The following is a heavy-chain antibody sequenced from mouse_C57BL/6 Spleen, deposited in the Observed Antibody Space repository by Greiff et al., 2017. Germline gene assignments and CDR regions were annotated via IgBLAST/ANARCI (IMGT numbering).Heavy chain of an antibody. CDR2: INPNNGGT. Sequence: EVQLQQSGPELVKPGASVKISCKASGYTFTDYYMNWVKQSNGKSLEWIGDINPNNGGTSYNKKFKGKATLTVDKSSSTAYMELRSLTSDDSAVYYCARSFITTVGEFAYWGQGTLVTVSA. CDR1: GYTFTDYY. J-gene: IGHJ3*01. D-gene: IGHD1-1*01. CDR3: ARSFITTVGEFAY. V-gene: IGHV1-26*01.